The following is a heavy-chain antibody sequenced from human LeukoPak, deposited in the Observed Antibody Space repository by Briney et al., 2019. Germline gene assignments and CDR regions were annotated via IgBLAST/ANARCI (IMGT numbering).Heavy chain of an antibody. J-gene: IGHJ4*02. D-gene: IGHD3-3*01. CDR1: GGSFSGYY. CDR3: ARVAPKRPYYDFWSGYQPADY. CDR2: INHSGST. Sequence: SETLSLTCAVYGGSFSGYYWSWIRQPPGKGLEWIGEINHSGSTNYNPSLKSRVTISVDTSKNQFSLKLSSVTAADTAVYYCARVAPKRPYYDFWSGYQPADYWGQGTLVTVSS. V-gene: IGHV4-34*01.